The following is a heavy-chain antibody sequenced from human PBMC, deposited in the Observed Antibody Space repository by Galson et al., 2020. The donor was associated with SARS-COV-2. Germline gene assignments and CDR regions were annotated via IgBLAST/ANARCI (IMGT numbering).Heavy chain of an antibody. CDR1: Y. V-gene: IGHV1-2*02. J-gene: IGHJ4*02. CDR2: INPNSGGT. Sequence: YIHWVRQAPGQGLEWMGWINPNSGGTDYAQKFQGRVTMTRDTSITTAYVEISSLRSNDTAVYYCAREEMTTTNSFDYWGQGTLVTVSS. CDR3: AREEMTTTNSFDY. D-gene: IGHD4-4*01.